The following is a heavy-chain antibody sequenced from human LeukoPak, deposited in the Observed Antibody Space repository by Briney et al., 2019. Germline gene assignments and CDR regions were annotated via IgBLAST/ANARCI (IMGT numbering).Heavy chain of an antibody. CDR3: ARSRDSSGYYGGY. D-gene: IGHD3-22*01. J-gene: IGHJ4*02. CDR1: GFTFSSYW. CDR2: IKQDGSEK. V-gene: IGHV3-7*01. Sequence: GGSLRLSCTASGFTFSSYWMSWVRQAPGKGLEWVANIKQDGSEKYYVDSVKGRFTISRDNAKNSLYLQMNSLRAEDTAVYYCARSRDSSGYYGGYWGQGTLVTVSS.